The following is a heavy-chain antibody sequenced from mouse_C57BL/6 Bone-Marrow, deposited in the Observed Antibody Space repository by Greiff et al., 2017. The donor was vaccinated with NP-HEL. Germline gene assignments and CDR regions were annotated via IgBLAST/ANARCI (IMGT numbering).Heavy chain of an antibody. CDR3: ARRSRDYFDY. Sequence: EVHLVESGGGLVKPGGSLKLSCAASGFTFSDYGMHWVRQAPEKGLEWVAYISSGSSTIYYADTVKGRVTISRDNAKNTLFLQMTSLRAEDTAMYYCARRSRDYFDYWGQGTTLTVSS. J-gene: IGHJ2*01. CDR2: ISSGSSTI. CDR1: GFTFSDYG. V-gene: IGHV5-17*01.